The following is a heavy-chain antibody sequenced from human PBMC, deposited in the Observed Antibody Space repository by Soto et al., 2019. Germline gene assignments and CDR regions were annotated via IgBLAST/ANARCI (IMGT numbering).Heavy chain of an antibody. J-gene: IGHJ6*02. V-gene: IGHV3-30-3*01. CDR3: ARGAHDYGDYGTGFGYYYYGMDV. CDR2: ISYDGSNK. Sequence: QVQLVESGGGVVQPGRSLRLSCAASGFTFSSYAMHWVRQAPGKGLEWVAVISYDGSNKYYADSVKGRFTISRDNSKNTLYLQLNSRRAEDTAVYYCARGAHDYGDYGTGFGYYYYGMDVWGQGTTVTVSS. CDR1: GFTFSSYA. D-gene: IGHD4-17*01.